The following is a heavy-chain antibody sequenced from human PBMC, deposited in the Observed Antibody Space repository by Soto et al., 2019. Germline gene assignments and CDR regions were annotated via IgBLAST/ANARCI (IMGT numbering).Heavy chain of an antibody. CDR1: GYNFNTYW. D-gene: IGHD3-10*01. V-gene: IGHV5-51*01. Sequence: EVQLVQSGAEVKKPGESLKISCKGSGYNFNTYWTAWVRQMPGKGLEWMGFIYPGDSDTRYSPSFQGQVTISADESINTAYLQWRTLKPSDTAIYYCARHMEAHSHFYYGLDVWGQGTTITVSS. J-gene: IGHJ6*02. CDR2: IYPGDSDT. CDR3: ARHMEAHSHFYYGLDV.